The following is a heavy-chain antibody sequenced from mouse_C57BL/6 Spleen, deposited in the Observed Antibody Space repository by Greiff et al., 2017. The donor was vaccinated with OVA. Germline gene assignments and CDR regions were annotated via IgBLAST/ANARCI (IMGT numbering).Heavy chain of an antibody. CDR1: GYAFSSSW. J-gene: IGHJ2*01. V-gene: IGHV1-82*01. Sequence: QVQLQQSGPELVKPGASVKISCKASGYAFSSSWMNWVKQRPGKGLEWIGRIYPGDGDTNYNGKFKGKATLTADKSSSTAYMQLSSLTSEDYAVYFCAKKGGLYSNYYFDYWGQGTTLTVSS. D-gene: IGHD2-5*01. CDR2: IYPGDGDT. CDR3: AKKGGLYSNYYFDY.